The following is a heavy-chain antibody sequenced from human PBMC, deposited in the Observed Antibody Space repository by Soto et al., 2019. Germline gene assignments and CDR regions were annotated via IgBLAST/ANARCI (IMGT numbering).Heavy chain of an antibody. Sequence: GGSLRLSCAASGFTFSSYGMHWVRQAPGKGLEWVAVISYDGSNKYYADSVKGRFTISRDNSKNTLYLQMNSLRAEDTAVYYCAKGDGYSSSSVSDYWGQGT. CDR2: ISYDGSNK. V-gene: IGHV3-30*18. D-gene: IGHD6-6*01. CDR1: GFTFSSYG. CDR3: AKGDGYSSSSVSDY. J-gene: IGHJ4*02.